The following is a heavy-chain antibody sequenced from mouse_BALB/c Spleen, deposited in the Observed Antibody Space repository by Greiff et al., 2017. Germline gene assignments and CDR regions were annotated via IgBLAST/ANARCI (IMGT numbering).Heavy chain of an antibody. V-gene: IGHV1S34*01. D-gene: IGHD1-1*01. CDR1: GYSFTGYY. CDR2: ISCYNGAT. CDR3: ARAIGAITTVVAPYAMDY. Sequence: LVKTGASVKISCKASGYSFTGYYMHWVKQSHGKSLEWIGYISCYNGATSYNQKFKGKATFTVDTSSSTAYMQFNSLTSEDSAVYYCARAIGAITTVVAPYAMDYWGQGTSVTVSS. J-gene: IGHJ4*01.